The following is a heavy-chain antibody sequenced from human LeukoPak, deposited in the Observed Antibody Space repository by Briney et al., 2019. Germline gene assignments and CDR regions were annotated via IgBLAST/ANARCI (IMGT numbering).Heavy chain of an antibody. CDR2: ISHSGTT. D-gene: IGHD2-15*01. Sequence: SETLSLTCTVPGGSISSHFWSWIRQPPGKGLEWVGYISHSGTTYYSPSLQSRLTISVDTSKNQFSLKLTSVTAADTAIYYCAREVYWAFDIWGQGTMVTVSS. CDR3: AREVYWAFDI. V-gene: IGHV4-59*11. J-gene: IGHJ3*02. CDR1: GGSISSHF.